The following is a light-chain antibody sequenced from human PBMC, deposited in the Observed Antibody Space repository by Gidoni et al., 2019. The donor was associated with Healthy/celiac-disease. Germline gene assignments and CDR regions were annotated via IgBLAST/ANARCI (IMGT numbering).Light chain of an antibody. J-gene: IGKJ5*01. CDR2: DAS. Sequence: DIQMTQSPSSLSASVGDRVTITCQASQDISNYLNWYQQKPVKAPKLLIYDASNLYTGVPSRFSGSGSGTDFTFTISSLQPEDIATYYFQQYDNLPGTFGQGTRLEIK. V-gene: IGKV1-33*01. CDR1: QDISNY. CDR3: QQYDNLPGT.